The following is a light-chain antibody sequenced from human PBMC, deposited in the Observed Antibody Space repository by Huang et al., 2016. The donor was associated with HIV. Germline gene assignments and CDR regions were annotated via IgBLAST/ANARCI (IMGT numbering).Light chain of an antibody. CDR1: QSISRW. CDR3: QQYNHYST. J-gene: IGKJ2*01. Sequence: TITCRASQSISRWLAWYQQKPGKAPKVLVYKASTLHSGVPSRLSGSGAGTEFTLTSSSLQPDDYATYYCQQYNHYSTFGQGTKLEIK. V-gene: IGKV1-5*03. CDR2: KAS.